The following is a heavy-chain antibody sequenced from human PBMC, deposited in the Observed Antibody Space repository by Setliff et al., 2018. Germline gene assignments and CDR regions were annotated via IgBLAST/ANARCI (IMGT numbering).Heavy chain of an antibody. CDR2: ISCYDGNT. V-gene: IGHV1-18*01. Sequence: ASVKVSCQASGYTFNSYGISWVRQAPGQGLEWMGWISCYDGNTRYARKIQGRVTMTTDTSTTTAYMELRSLTSDDTAVYYCARVRPCGGYCSTGVGVPYYFDHWGQGTLVPSP. D-gene: IGHD2-21*02. CDR1: GYTFNSYG. J-gene: IGHJ4*02. CDR3: ARVRPCGGYCSTGVGVPYYFDH.